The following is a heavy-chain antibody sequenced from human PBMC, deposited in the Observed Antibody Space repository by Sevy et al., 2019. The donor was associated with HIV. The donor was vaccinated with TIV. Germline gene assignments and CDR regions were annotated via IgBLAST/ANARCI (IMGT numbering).Heavy chain of an antibody. J-gene: IGHJ4*02. D-gene: IGHD3-3*01. Sequence: GGSLRLSCAASGFTFSSYGMHWVRQAPGKGLEWVAVIWYDGSNKYYADSVKGRFTISRDNSKNTLYLQMNSLRAEDTAVYYCARAPTGSITIFGVVGEQFGYRGPGTLVHVFS. CDR2: IWYDGSNK. CDR1: GFTFSSYG. CDR3: ARAPTGSITIFGVVGEQFGY. V-gene: IGHV3-33*01.